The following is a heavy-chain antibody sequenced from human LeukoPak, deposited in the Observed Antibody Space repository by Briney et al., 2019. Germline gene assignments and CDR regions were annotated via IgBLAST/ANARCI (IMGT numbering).Heavy chain of an antibody. CDR2: TSSDGSLK. V-gene: IGHV3-30*18. J-gene: IGHJ4*02. Sequence: GGSLRLSCATSGFTFSTYGMHWARQAPGKGLEWVAVTSSDGSLKYYADSVKGRFTISRDNSKNTLYVQMNSLRADDTAVYYCAKGAYYYDSGAQYYFDYWGQGTLVTVSS. CDR3: AKGAYYYDSGAQYYFDY. D-gene: IGHD3-22*01. CDR1: GFTFSTYG.